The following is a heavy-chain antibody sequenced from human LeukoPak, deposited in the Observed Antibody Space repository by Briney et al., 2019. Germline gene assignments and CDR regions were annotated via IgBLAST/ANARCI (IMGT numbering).Heavy chain of an antibody. V-gene: IGHV1-46*01. D-gene: IGHD3-10*01. CDR2: INPSGGST. CDR1: GYTFTSYY. J-gene: IGHJ1*01. CDR3: ARDPSTGGPFQH. Sequence: ASVEVSCKASGYTFTSYYMHWVRQAPGQGLEWMGIINPSGGSTSYAQKFQGRVTMTRDTSTSTVYMELSSLRSEDTAVYYCARDPSTGGPFQHWGQGTLVTVSS.